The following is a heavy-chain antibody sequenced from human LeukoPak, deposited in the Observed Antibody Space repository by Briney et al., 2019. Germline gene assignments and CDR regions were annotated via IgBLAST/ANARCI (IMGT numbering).Heavy chain of an antibody. CDR3: AREETLAAAGNYYFDY. D-gene: IGHD6-13*01. V-gene: IGHV3-7*01. J-gene: IGHJ4*02. CDR1: GFTFSSYW. CDR2: IKQDGSEK. Sequence: PGGSLRLSCAASGFTFSSYWMSWVRQAPGKGLEWVANIKQDGSEKYYVDSVKGRFTISRDNAKNSLYLQMNSLRAEDTAMYYCAREETLAAAGNYYFDYWGQGTLVTVSS.